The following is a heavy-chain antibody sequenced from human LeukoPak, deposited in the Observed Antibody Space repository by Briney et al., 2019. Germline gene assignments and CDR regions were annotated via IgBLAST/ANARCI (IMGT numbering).Heavy chain of an antibody. CDR1: GFTFSSYG. J-gene: IGHJ4*02. V-gene: IGHV3-30*18. CDR2: ISYDGSNK. Sequence: GRSLRLSCAASGFTFSSYGMHWVRQAPGKGLEWVAVISYDGSNKYYADSVKGRFTISRDNSKNTLYLQMNSLGAEDTAVYYCAKCSELMVPPGPFDYWGQGTLVTVSS. D-gene: IGHD3-10*02. CDR3: AKCSELMVPPGPFDY.